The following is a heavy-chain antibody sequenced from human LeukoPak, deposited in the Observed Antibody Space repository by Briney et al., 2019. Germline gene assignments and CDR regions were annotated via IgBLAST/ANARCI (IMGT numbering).Heavy chain of an antibody. CDR3: AKDGSAYYYYGMDV. CDR1: GFTFSSYG. J-gene: IGHJ6*02. V-gene: IGHV3-30*18. Sequence: PGGSLRLSCAASGFTFSSYGMHWVRQVPGKGLEWVAVISYDGNNKYSADSVKGRFTISRDNSMTTLYLQMNSLRAEDTAVHYCAKDGSAYYYYGMDVWGQGTTVTVSS. D-gene: IGHD1-1*01. CDR2: ISYDGNNK.